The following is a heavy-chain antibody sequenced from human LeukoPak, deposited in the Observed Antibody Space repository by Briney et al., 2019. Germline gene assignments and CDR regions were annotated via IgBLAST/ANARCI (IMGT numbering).Heavy chain of an antibody. J-gene: IGHJ6*02. Sequence: GGSLRLSCAASGFTFSSYAMSWVRQAPGKGLEWVSAISGSGGSTYYADSVKGRFTISRDNSKNTLYLQMNSLRAEDTAVYYCAKGSASAWFGELYPSWDYYGMDVWGQGTTVTVSS. CDR3: AKGSASAWFGELYPSWDYYGMDV. D-gene: IGHD3-10*01. V-gene: IGHV3-23*01. CDR2: ISGSGGST. CDR1: GFTFSSYA.